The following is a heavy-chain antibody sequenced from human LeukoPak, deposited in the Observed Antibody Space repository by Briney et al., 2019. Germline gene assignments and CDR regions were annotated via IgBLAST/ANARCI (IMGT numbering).Heavy chain of an antibody. Sequence: GGSLRLSCAASGFTFSDYYMSWIRQAPGKGLEWVSYISSSGSTIYYADSVKGQFTISRDNAKNSLYLQMNSLRAEDTAVYYCARVYFSPYYDFWSGYTYGMDVWGQGTTVTVSS. CDR3: ARVYFSPYYDFWSGYTYGMDV. D-gene: IGHD3-3*01. J-gene: IGHJ6*02. CDR2: ISSSGSTI. CDR1: GFTFSDYY. V-gene: IGHV3-11*01.